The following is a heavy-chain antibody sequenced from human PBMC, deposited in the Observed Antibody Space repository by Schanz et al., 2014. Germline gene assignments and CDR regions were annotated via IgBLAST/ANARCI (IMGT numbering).Heavy chain of an antibody. D-gene: IGHD6-13*01. V-gene: IGHV3-21*06. CDR3: VREAGAAAGLAWGLDY. CDR1: GFSLSSYN. CDR2: ISSSSSYI. Sequence: VQLVESGGGLVKPGESLRLSCAASGFSLSSYNMNWVRQAPGKGLEWVSSISSSSSYIYYADSVKGRFTISRDNAKSSLFLQMNSLRAEDTAVYYCVREAGAAAGLAWGLDYWGRGTLVTVSS. J-gene: IGHJ4*02.